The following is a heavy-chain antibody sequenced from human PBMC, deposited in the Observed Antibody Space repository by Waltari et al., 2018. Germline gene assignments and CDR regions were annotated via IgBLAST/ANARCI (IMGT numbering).Heavy chain of an antibody. CDR3: VRDTSTMTQQPNGMDV. CDR2: IVPVFDTT. CDR1: GGPYSRFC. Sequence: QVHLVQSGAEVKKPGSSVKVSCKASGGPYSRFCLSWVRLAPGQGLEGMGGIVPVFDTTNYAQKFEGRVTITADESTSTVYMELSSLRSEDTAVYYCVRDTSTMTQQPNGMDVWGQGTTVTVAS. J-gene: IGHJ6*02. V-gene: IGHV1-69*01. D-gene: IGHD1-1*01.